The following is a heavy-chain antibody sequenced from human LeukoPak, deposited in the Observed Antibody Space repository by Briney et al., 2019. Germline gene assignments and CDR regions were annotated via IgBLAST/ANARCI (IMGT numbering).Heavy chain of an antibody. CDR1: GGSISSGGYS. CDR2: IYYGGST. V-gene: IGHV4-31*03. J-gene: IGHJ5*02. D-gene: IGHD2-2*01. Sequence: SETLSLTCTVSGGSISSGGYSWSWIRQLPGKGLEWIGYIYYGGSTYYNPSLKSRVTISVETSKNQFSLKLSSVTAADTAVYYCARGSSYCSSTSCYPTNWFDPWGQGTLVTVSS. CDR3: ARGSSYCSSTSCYPTNWFDP.